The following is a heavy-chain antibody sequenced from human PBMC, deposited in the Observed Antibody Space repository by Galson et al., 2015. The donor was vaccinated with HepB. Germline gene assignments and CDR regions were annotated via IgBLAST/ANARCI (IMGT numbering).Heavy chain of an antibody. CDR1: GFTFSSYA. CDR3: AKDAPRGYSYGPPPHDY. J-gene: IGHJ4*02. D-gene: IGHD5-18*01. V-gene: IGHV3-23*01. CDR2: ISGSGGST. Sequence: SLRLSCAASGFTFSSYAMSWVRQAPGKGLEWVSAISGSGGSTYYADSVKGRFTISRDNSKNTLYLQMNSLRAEDTAVYYCAKDAPRGYSYGPPPHDYWGQGTLVTVSS.